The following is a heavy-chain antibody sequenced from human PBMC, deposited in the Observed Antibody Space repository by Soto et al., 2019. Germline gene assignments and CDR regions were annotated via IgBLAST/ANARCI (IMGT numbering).Heavy chain of an antibody. CDR1: GFSISSGCY. D-gene: IGHD6-19*01. J-gene: IGHJ4*01. CDR3: ARVHVMVVAGSTFDY. Sequence: SETLSLTCNVSGFSISSGCYWWWVRPPPGKGPEWIASIYHGGTPFYNPSLKSRITISVDTSNNQFSLKLTSVTAAETAVYYCARVHVMVVAGSTFDYWGHGTLVTVSS. CDR2: IYHGGTP. V-gene: IGHV4-38-2*02.